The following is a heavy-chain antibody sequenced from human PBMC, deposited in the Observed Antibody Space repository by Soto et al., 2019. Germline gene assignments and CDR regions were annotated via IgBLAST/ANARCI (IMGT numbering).Heavy chain of an antibody. V-gene: IGHV2-5*02. D-gene: IGHD2-21*02. CDR1: GLSLSTIGEG. CDR3: VQTRFGGDCLQSYSSHAYYGLDV. J-gene: IGHJ6*02. Sequence: QITLKESGPTLVKPTQTLTLTCTFSGLSLSTIGEGVGWIRQPPGKALEWLALVYWDDDKRYSPSLKSRLTINKDTSVNQAVLTTTNIGPVDTATYYCVQTRFGGDCLQSYSSHAYYGLDVWGQGTTVTVSS. CDR2: VYWDDDK.